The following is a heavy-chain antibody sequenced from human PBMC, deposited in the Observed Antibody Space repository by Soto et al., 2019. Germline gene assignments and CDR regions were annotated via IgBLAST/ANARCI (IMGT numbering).Heavy chain of an antibody. J-gene: IGHJ4*02. CDR3: ARWGAGRDDY. V-gene: IGHV5-10-1*01. Sequence: ESLTISCRGSGYSFTTYWISSVRQMPGKGLEWMGRIDPSDSYTNYSPSFQGHVTISADKSISTAYLQWSSLKASDTAMYYCARWGAGRDDYWGQGTLVTVSS. CDR2: IDPSDSYT. CDR1: GYSFTTYW. D-gene: IGHD3-16*01.